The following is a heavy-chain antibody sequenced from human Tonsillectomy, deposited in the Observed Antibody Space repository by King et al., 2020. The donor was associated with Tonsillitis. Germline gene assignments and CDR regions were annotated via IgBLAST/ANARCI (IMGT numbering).Heavy chain of an antibody. D-gene: IGHD3-22*01. J-gene: IGHJ4*02. V-gene: IGHV3-74*01. CDR2: INSDGSRT. CDR3: AGGPDSSGYFYGFHY. CDR1: GFTFSRYW. Sequence: VQLVESGGGLVQTGGTLRLSCEASGFTFSRYWTHWVRQAPGKGLVWVSRINSDGSRTSYADSVKGRFTISRDNAKNTLYLQMNSLRAEDTAVYYWAGGPDSSGYFYGFHYWGQGTLAT.